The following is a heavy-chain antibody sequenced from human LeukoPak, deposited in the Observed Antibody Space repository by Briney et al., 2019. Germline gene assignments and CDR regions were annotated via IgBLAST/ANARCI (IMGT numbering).Heavy chain of an antibody. CDR3: ARVLRDILTGYYFDY. V-gene: IGHV3-53*01. CDR1: GFTFSTYW. J-gene: IGHJ4*02. Sequence: GGSLRLSCAASGFTFSTYWMSWVRQAPGKGLEWVSVIYSGGSTYYADSVKGRFTISRDNSKNTLYLQMNSLRAEDTAVYYCARVLRDILTGYYFDYWGQGTLVTVSS. D-gene: IGHD3-9*01. CDR2: IYSGGST.